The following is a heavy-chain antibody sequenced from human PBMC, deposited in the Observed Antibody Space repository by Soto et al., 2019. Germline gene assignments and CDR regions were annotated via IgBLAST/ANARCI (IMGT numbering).Heavy chain of an antibody. Sequence: PGGSLRLSCAGSGFIFGHYAMTWVRQVPGKGLEWISAISGRGDSTYYADAVKGRFTISRDNSKNTLYLQMNSLRFDDTAIYYCAKALDGIDDYFYAMGVWGQGTKVTVS. CDR1: GFIFGHYA. CDR2: ISGRGDST. D-gene: IGHD1-1*01. J-gene: IGHJ6*02. CDR3: AKALDGIDDYFYAMGV. V-gene: IGHV3-23*01.